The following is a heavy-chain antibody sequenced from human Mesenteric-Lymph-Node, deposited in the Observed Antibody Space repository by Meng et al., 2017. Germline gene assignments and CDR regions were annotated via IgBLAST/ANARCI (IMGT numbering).Heavy chain of an antibody. CDR3: ARGQIAAAGNYY. V-gene: IGHV1-2*02. CDR2: INPNSGGT. Sequence: ASVKVSCKASGYTFTGYYMHWVRQAPGQGLEGMGWINPNSGGTNYAQKFQGRVTMTRDTSISTAYMELSRLRADDTAVYYCARGQIAAAGNYYWGQGTLVTVSS. D-gene: IGHD6-13*01. J-gene: IGHJ4*02. CDR1: GYTFTGYY.